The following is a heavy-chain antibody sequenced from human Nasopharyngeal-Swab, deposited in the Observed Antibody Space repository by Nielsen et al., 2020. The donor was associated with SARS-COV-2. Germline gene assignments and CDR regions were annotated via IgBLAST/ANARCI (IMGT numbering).Heavy chain of an antibody. D-gene: IGHD5-12*01. CDR3: ARGGYSGYEYYFDY. CDR1: GFTFRSYA. CDR2: ISGSDHTT. J-gene: IGHJ4*02. V-gene: IGHV3-23*01. Sequence: GESLKISCAASGFTFRSYAISWVRQAPGKGLEWVSVISGSDHTTYYADSVKGRFTISRDNSKNTVNLQMNSLRAEDTAVYYCARGGYSGYEYYFDYWGQGTLVTVSS.